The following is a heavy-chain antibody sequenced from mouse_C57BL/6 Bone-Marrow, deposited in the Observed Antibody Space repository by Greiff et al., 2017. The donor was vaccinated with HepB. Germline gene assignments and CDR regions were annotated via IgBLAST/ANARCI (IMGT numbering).Heavy chain of an antibody. D-gene: IGHD2-1*01. J-gene: IGHJ2*01. Sequence: EVMLVESGGGLVKPGGSLKLSCAASGFTFSDYGMHWVRQAPEKGLEWVAYISSGSSTIYYADTVKGRFTISRDNAKNTLFLQMTSLRSEDTAMYYCARKLQAYFDYWGQGTTRTVSS. CDR3: ARKLQAYFDY. CDR1: GFTFSDYG. CDR2: ISSGSSTI. V-gene: IGHV5-17*01.